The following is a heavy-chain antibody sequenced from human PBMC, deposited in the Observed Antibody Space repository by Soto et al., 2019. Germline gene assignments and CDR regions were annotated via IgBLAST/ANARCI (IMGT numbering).Heavy chain of an antibody. Sequence: QVQLVQSGAEVKKPGASVKVSCKASGYTFTSYGISWVRQAPGQGLEWMGWISAYNGNTNYAQKLQGSVXXTXDXXTSTANMELRSLRSDDTAVYYCARGATVTTSYFDYWGQGTLVTVSS. J-gene: IGHJ4*02. CDR3: ARGATVTTSYFDY. CDR1: GYTFTSYG. D-gene: IGHD4-17*01. CDR2: ISAYNGNT. V-gene: IGHV1-18*01.